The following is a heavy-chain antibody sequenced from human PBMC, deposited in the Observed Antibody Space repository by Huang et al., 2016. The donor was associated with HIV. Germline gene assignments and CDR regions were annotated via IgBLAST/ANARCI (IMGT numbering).Heavy chain of an antibody. J-gene: IGHJ4*02. CDR1: GYTFTNYG. V-gene: IGHV1-18*04. CDR2: ISAYNGDT. Sequence: QVQLVQSGPDVRKPGASVKVSCKASGYTFTNYGISWVRQAPGQGLEWVGWISAYNGDTNYAQKCQGRVTLTTDTSTTTAYMELRSLRSDDTAVYYCVKDQGSYYDSSAVEAGGNWGQGTLVTVSS. CDR3: VKDQGSYYDSSAVEAGGN. D-gene: IGHD3-22*01.